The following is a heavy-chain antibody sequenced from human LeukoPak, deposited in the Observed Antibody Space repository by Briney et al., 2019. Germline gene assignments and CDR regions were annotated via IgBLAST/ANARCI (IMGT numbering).Heavy chain of an antibody. D-gene: IGHD6-19*01. Sequence: GGSLRLPCAASGFSFTNHAMHWVRQAPGKGLEWMALVSYDGTNKFYTDSVMGRFTVSRDNSKNMLYLQMSSLRTEDTGVYYCASSPSSYFDYWGQGNLVTVSS. CDR1: GFSFTNHA. V-gene: IGHV3-30-3*01. CDR2: VSYDGTNK. J-gene: IGHJ4*02. CDR3: ASSPSSYFDY.